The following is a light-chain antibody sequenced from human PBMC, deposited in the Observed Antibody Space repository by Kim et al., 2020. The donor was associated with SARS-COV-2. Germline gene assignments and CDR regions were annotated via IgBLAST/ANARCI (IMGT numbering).Light chain of an antibody. V-gene: IGKV1-16*02. Sequence: DIQMTQSTLSLSASVGDRVTITCRASQGINNYLAWFQQKPGKAPKSLIYGASTLHRGVPSKFSGSGFGTDFTLTISDLQPEDFASYYCQPYNGYPYTFGQGTKLEI. CDR2: GAS. CDR1: QGINNY. CDR3: QPYNGYPYT. J-gene: IGKJ2*01.